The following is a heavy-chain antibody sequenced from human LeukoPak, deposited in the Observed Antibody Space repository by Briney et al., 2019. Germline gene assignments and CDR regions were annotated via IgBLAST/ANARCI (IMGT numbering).Heavy chain of an antibody. CDR2: IDPSDSYT. J-gene: IGHJ4*02. V-gene: IGHV5-10-1*01. CDR1: GYSFTSYW. CDR3: ARHLPSTYYFDSSTYPPDDY. D-gene: IGHD3-22*01. Sequence: GESLKISCKGSGYSFTSYWISWVRQMPGKGLEWMGRIDPSDSYTNYSPSFQGHVTISADKSISTAYLQWNSLKASDTAMYYCARHLPSTYYFDSSTYPPDDYWGQGTLVTVSS.